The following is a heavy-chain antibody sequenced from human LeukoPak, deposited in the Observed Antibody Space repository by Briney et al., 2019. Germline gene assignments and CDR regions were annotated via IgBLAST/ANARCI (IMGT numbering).Heavy chain of an antibody. CDR2: ISYDGSNK. J-gene: IGHJ6*02. V-gene: IGHV3-30*18. CDR3: AKNGYNSYGMDV. Sequence: GGSLRLSCAASGXTFSSYGMHWVRQAPGKGLEWVAVISYDGSNKYYADSVKGRFTISRDNSKNTLYLQMNSLRAEDTAVYYCAKNGYNSYGMDVWGQGTTVTVSS. CDR1: GXTFSSYG. D-gene: IGHD2-8*01.